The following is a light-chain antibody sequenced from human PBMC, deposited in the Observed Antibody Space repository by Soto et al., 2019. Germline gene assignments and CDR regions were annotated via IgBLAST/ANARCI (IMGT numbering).Light chain of an antibody. CDR2: KVS. Sequence: DVVLTQSPLSLPVALGQPASISCRSSQSLVFSDGNTYLNWFQQRPGQSPRRLIYKVSNRDSGVPDRFSGSGSGTDFTLKISGVEAEDVGVYYCMQGTRWLWTVGQGTKVEIK. V-gene: IGKV2-30*01. CDR3: MQGTRWLWT. CDR1: QSLVFSDGNTY. J-gene: IGKJ1*01.